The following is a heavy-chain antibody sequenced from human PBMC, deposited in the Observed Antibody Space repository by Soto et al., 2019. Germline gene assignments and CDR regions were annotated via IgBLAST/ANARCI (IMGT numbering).Heavy chain of an antibody. CDR2: ISYDGSNK. J-gene: IGHJ6*02. D-gene: IGHD4-17*01. Sequence: GGSLRLSCAASGFTFSSYAMHWVRQAPGKGLEWVEVISYDGSNKYNAASVKGRSTISRENPKNTLYLQMNSLKAENTAVYYCGRDREGDYDYDYYGMDVWGQGTTVTVSS. CDR1: GFTFSSYA. V-gene: IGHV3-30-3*01. CDR3: GRDREGDYDYDYYGMDV.